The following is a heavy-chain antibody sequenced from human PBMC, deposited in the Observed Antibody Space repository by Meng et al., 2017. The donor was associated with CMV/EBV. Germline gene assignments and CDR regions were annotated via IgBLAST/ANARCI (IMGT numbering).Heavy chain of an antibody. CDR2: IYYSGST. D-gene: IGHD3-22*01. CDR3: ARHLSYYDSSGGRPLASPTADY. V-gene: IGHV4-31*02. Sequence: GYYWSWIRQHPGKGLEWIGYIYYSGSTYYNPSLKSRVTISVDTSKNQFSLKLSSVTAADTAVYYCARHLSYYDSSGGRPLASPTADYWGQGTLVTVSS. J-gene: IGHJ4*02. CDR1: GYY.